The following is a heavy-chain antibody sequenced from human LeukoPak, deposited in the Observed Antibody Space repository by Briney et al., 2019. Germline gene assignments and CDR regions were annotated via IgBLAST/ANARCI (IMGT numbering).Heavy chain of an antibody. D-gene: IGHD3-10*01. Sequence: ASVKVSCKVSGYTLTELSMHWVRQAPGKGLEWMGGFDPEDGETIYAQKFQGRVTMTEDTSTDTAYMELSSLRPEDTAVYYCATSGRSHGSGMGYNWFDPWGQGTLVTVSS. V-gene: IGHV1-24*01. CDR1: GYTLTELS. CDR2: FDPEDGET. CDR3: ATSGRSHGSGMGYNWFDP. J-gene: IGHJ5*02.